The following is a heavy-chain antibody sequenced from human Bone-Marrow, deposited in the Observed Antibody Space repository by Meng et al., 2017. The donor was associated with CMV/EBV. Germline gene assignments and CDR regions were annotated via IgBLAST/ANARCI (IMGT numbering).Heavy chain of an antibody. CDR2: IYSGGSST. V-gene: IGHV3-23*03. CDR3: AKDFSGEVGYFQH. D-gene: IGHD3-10*01. J-gene: IGHJ1*01. CDR1: GVTFSSYA. Sequence: GESLKISCAASGVTFSSYAMSWVRQAPGKGLDWVSVIYSGGSSTYYADSAKGRFTISRDNSKNTLYLQINSLRAEDTAVYYCAKDFSGEVGYFQHWGQGTLVTVSS.